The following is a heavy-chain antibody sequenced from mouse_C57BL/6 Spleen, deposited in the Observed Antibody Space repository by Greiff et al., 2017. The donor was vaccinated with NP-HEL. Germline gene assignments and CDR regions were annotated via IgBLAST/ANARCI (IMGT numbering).Heavy chain of an antibody. CDR2: IDPETGGT. CDR1: GYTFTDYE. Sequence: VQLQQSGAELVRPGASVTLSCKASGYTFTDYEMHWVKQTPVHGLEWIGAIDPETGGTAYNQKFKGKAILTADKSSSTAYMGLRSLTSEDSAVYYCTIITTGVATYYAMDYWGQGTSVTVSS. J-gene: IGHJ4*01. CDR3: TIITTGVATYYAMDY. V-gene: IGHV1-15*01. D-gene: IGHD1-1*01.